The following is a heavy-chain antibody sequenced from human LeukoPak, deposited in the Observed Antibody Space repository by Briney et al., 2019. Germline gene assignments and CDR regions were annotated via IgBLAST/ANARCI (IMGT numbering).Heavy chain of an antibody. CDR1: GGSISSYY. Sequence: SETLSLTCTVSGGSISSYYWSWIRQPPGKGLEWIGYIYYSGSTNYNPSLKSRVTISVDTSKNQFSLKLSSVTAADTAVYYCANYCSSSSCHTRRAFDIWGQGTVVTVSS. D-gene: IGHD2-2*02. CDR3: ANYCSSSSCHTRRAFDI. CDR2: IYYSGST. V-gene: IGHV4-59*08. J-gene: IGHJ3*02.